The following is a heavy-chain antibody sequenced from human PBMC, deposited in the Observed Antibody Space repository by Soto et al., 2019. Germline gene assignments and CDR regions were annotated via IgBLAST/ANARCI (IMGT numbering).Heavy chain of an antibody. J-gene: IGHJ6*02. Sequence: SETLSLTCAVSGGSISSSNWWSWVRQPPGKGLEWIGEIYHSGSTNYNPSLKSRVTISVDKSKNQFSLKLSSVTAADTAVYYCARDLRGVKFEVVYYYYGMDVWGQGTTVTVSS. CDR1: GGSISSSNW. V-gene: IGHV4-4*02. D-gene: IGHD3-10*01. CDR3: ARDLRGVKFEVVYYYYGMDV. CDR2: IYHSGST.